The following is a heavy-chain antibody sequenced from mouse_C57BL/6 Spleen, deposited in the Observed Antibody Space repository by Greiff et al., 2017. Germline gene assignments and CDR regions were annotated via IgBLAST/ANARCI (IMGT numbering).Heavy chain of an antibody. CDR3: TRYGNLWYFDV. Sequence: VQLQQSGAELVRPGASVTLSCKASGYTFTDYEMHWVKQTPVHGLEWIGAIDPETGGTAYNQKFKGKAILTADKSSSTAYMELRSLTSEDSAVYYCTRYGNLWYFDVWGTGTTVTVSS. CDR1: GYTFTDYE. J-gene: IGHJ1*03. V-gene: IGHV1-15*01. D-gene: IGHD2-1*01. CDR2: IDPETGGT.